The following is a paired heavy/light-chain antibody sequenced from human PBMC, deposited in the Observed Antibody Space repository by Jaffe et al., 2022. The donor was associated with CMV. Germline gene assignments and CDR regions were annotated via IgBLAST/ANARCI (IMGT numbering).Heavy chain of an antibody. J-gene: IGHJ5*02. V-gene: IGHV2-70*13. D-gene: IGHD4-17*01. CDR2: IDWDGDK. CDR1: GLSLTTSGTC. Sequence: QVTLRESGPALVKPTQTLTLTCTVSGLSLTTSGTCVSWIRQPPGKALEWLARIDWDGDKYYSTSLKTRLSITKDISNNQVVLAMTNMDPGDTGTYYCARTHWGDYEIGWFDPWGPGTLVTVSA. CDR3: ARTHWGDYEIGWFDP.
Light chain of an antibody. CDR2: EVA. V-gene: IGLV2-23*02. CDR3: CSYATTTTFV. CDR1: SSDVGSYNF. Sequence: QSALTQPASVSGSPGQSITISCTGTSSDVGSYNFVSWYQQHPGKAPKLLIYEVAKRPSGISLRFSGSKSGYTASLTISGLQADDEADYYCCSYATTTTFVFGGGTKLTVL. J-gene: IGLJ3*02.